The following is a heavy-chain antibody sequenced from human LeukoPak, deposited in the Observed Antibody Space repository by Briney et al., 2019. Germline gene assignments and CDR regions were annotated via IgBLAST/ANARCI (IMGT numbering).Heavy chain of an antibody. CDR2: IYGGGTA. CDR3: ARDLRDSSGYYAYFDY. Sequence: GGSLTLSCAASGFTVSDNYMSWVRQAPGKGLEWVSLIYGGGTADFADSVKGRFTISRDIPKNTLYLQMNSLRAEDTAVYYCARDLRDSSGYYAYFDYWGQGTLVTVSS. J-gene: IGHJ4*02. CDR1: GFTVSDNY. V-gene: IGHV3-53*01. D-gene: IGHD3-22*01.